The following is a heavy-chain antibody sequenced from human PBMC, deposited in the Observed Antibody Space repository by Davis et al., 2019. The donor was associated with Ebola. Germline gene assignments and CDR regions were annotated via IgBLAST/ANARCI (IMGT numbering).Heavy chain of an antibody. V-gene: IGHV4-61*01. CDR1: GGSVSSGSYY. CDR3: ARGEVGGYFDY. J-gene: IGHJ4*02. Sequence: PSETLSLTCTASGGSVSSGSYYWSWIRQPPGKGLEWIGYIYYSGSTNYTPSLKSRVTISIDTSKNQFSLKLISVTAADSAVYYCARGEVGGYFDYWGQGTLVTVSS. CDR2: IYYSGST. D-gene: IGHD1-26*01.